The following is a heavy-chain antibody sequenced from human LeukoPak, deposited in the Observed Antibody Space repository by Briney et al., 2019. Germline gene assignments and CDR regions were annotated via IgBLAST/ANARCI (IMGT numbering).Heavy chain of an antibody. CDR1: GYTFTSYA. V-gene: IGHV7-4-1*02. J-gene: IGHJ4*02. D-gene: IGHD4-23*01. CDR3: ARVGVYGGNYPFDY. Sequence: ASVKVSCKASGYTFTSYAMNWVRQAPGQGLEWMGWINTNTGNPTYAQGLTGRFVFSLDTSVSTAYLQISSLKAEDTAVYYCARVGVYGGNYPFDYWGQGTLVTVSS. CDR2: INTNTGNP.